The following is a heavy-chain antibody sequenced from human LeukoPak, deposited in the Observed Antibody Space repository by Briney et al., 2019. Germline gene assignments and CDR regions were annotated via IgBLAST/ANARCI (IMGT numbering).Heavy chain of an antibody. CDR3: ARVYRSSSGYCFDY. D-gene: IGHD6-6*01. Sequence: GGSLRLSCAASGFTYSSYWLSWVRHAPGKGLEFVANIKQDGSEKYYVDSVKGRFTISRDNAKNSLYLQMNSLRAEDTAVYYCARVYRSSSGYCFDYWGQGTLVTVSS. CDR2: IKQDGSEK. CDR1: GFTYSSYW. V-gene: IGHV3-7*01. J-gene: IGHJ4*02.